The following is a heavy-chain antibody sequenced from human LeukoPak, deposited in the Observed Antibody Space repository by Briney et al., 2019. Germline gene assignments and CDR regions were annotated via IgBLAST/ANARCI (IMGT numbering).Heavy chain of an antibody. CDR3: ARQNAVHFDY. CDR1: GGSISSSSYY. D-gene: IGHD3-10*01. V-gene: IGHV4-39*01. Sequence: SETLSLTCTVSGGSISSSSYYWGWIRQPPGKGLEWIGSMYYSGSTYYNPSLKSRVTISVDTSKNQFSLKLRSVTAADTAVYYCARQNAVHFDYWGQGTLVTVSS. CDR2: MYYSGST. J-gene: IGHJ4*02.